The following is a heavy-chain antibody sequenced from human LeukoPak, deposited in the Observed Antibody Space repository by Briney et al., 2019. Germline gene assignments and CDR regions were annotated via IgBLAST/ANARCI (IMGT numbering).Heavy chain of an antibody. CDR3: ARGPHDITTIVVVMTSVSYYLDV. CDR2: INHSGST. Sequence: SETLSLTCAAYGGSFSGYYWSWIRQPPGKGLEWIGDINHSGSTYYNPYLKSRLTISVDTSKNQFSLNLRSVTAADTAVYYCARGPHDITTIVVVMTSVSYYLDVWGKGTTVTVS. J-gene: IGHJ6*03. D-gene: IGHD3-22*01. CDR1: GGSFSGYY. V-gene: IGHV4-34*01.